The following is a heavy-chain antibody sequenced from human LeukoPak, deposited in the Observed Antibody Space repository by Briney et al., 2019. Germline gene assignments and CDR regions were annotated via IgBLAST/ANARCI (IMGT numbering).Heavy chain of an antibody. CDR3: ARDLEGIDAFDI. V-gene: IGHV4-39*07. J-gene: IGHJ3*02. CDR2: IHYSGST. CDR1: GGSISSSSYY. Sequence: PSETLSLTCTVSGGSISSSSYYWGWIRQPPGKGLEWIGSIHYSGSTYYNPSLKSRVTISVDTSKNQFSLKLSSVTAADTAVYYCARDLEGIDAFDIWGQGTMVTVSS. D-gene: IGHD1-1*01.